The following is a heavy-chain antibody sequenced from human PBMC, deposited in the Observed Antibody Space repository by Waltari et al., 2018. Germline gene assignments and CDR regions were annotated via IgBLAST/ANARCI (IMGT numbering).Heavy chain of an antibody. CDR3: ARQFSSGWYSEY. J-gene: IGHJ4*02. CDR1: GGSFSGYY. D-gene: IGHD6-19*01. CDR2: INHSGST. V-gene: IGHV4-34*01. Sequence: QVQLQQWGAGLLKPSETLPLTCAVHGGSFSGYYWSWIRQSPGKGLEWIGEINHSGSTNYNPSLKSRVTISVDTSKNQFSLKVSSVTAADTAVYYCARQFSSGWYSEYWGQGTLVTVSS.